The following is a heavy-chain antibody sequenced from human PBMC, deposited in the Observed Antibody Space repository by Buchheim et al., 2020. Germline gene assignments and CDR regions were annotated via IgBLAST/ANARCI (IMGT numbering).Heavy chain of an antibody. Sequence: QVQLVESGGGLVKPGGSLRLSCAASGFTFSDYYMSWIRQAPGKGLEWVSYISSSGSTIYYADSVKGRFTISRDNAKHSLYLQMNSLRAEDTAVYYCARDHSYYYDSSGYRHYYYYYGMDVWGQGTT. J-gene: IGHJ6*02. CDR2: ISSSGSTI. V-gene: IGHV3-11*01. D-gene: IGHD3-22*01. CDR1: GFTFSDYY. CDR3: ARDHSYYYDSSGYRHYYYYYGMDV.